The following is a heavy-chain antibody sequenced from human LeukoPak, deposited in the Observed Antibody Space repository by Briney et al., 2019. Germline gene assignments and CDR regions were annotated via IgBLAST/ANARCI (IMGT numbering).Heavy chain of an antibody. V-gene: IGHV3-11*04. CDR1: GGSFNGYY. J-gene: IGHJ4*02. D-gene: IGHD1-26*01. CDR3: ARGKSGSYGTKGY. CDR2: ISSSSSTI. Sequence: LSLTCAVYGGSFNGYYWSWIRQPPGKGLEWVSYISSSSSTIYYADSVKGRFTISRDNAKNSLYLQMNSLRAEDTAVYYCARGKSGSYGTKGYWGQGTLVTVSS.